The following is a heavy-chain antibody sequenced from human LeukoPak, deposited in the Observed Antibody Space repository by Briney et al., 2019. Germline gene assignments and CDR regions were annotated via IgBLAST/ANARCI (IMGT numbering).Heavy chain of an antibody. D-gene: IGHD3-16*01. Sequence: ASVKVSCKASGYTFTGYYMHWVRQAPGQGLEWMGWINPNSGGTNYAQKFQGWVTMTRDTSISTAYMELSRLRSDDTAVYYCARVGVMDYVWGSYFLWGQGTLVTVSS. J-gene: IGHJ4*02. CDR1: GYTFTGYY. CDR3: ARVGVMDYVWGSYFL. V-gene: IGHV1-2*04. CDR2: INPNSGGT.